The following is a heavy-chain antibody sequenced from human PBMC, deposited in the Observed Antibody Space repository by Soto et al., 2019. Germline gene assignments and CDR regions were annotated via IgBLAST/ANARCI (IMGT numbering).Heavy chain of an antibody. V-gene: IGHV4-34*01. Sequence: SETLSLTCAVYGGSFSGYHWTWIRQPPGKGLEWIGEINDSGNTNHNPSLKSRLTISVDTSKNQFSLKLNSVTAADTAVYYCARTADQRLDIINYWGHGNLVTVSS. CDR3: ARTADQRLDIINY. CDR2: INDSGNT. D-gene: IGHD6-25*01. J-gene: IGHJ4*01. CDR1: GGSFSGYH.